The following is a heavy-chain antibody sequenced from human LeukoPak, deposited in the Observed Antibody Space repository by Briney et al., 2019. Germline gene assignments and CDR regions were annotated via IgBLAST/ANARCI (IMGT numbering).Heavy chain of an antibody. CDR2: TYYRSKWYS. D-gene: IGHD3-9*01. J-gene: IGHJ4*02. CDR3: TRVVEYYDILTGSPKGDNYLDS. V-gene: IGHV6-1*01. CDR1: GDSVSSNRAA. Sequence: SQTLSLTCAISGDSVSSNRAAWNWIRQSPSRGLEWLGRTYYRSKWYSDYAVSVKARITIIPDTSKNHFSLHLDSVTPEDTAVYFCTRVVEYYDILTGSPKGDNYLDSWGQGTLVTVSS.